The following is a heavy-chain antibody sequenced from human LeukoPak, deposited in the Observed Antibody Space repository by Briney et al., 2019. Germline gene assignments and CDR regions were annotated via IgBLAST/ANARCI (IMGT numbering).Heavy chain of an antibody. V-gene: IGHV3-48*04. Sequence: GSLRLSCSASGFTFSSYSMNWVRQAPGKGLEWVSYISSSSSTIYYADSVKGRFTISRDNAKNSLYLQMNSLRAEDTAVYYCARMPPPNGVVNYYFDYWGQGTLVTVSS. CDR3: ARMPPPNGVVNYYFDY. CDR2: ISSSSSTI. D-gene: IGHD4-23*01. CDR1: GFTFSSYS. J-gene: IGHJ4*02.